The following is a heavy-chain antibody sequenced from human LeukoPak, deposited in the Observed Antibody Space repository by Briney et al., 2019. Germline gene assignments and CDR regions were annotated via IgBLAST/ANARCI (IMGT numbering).Heavy chain of an antibody. J-gene: IGHJ4*02. CDR1: GYSFSSYW. Sequence: GESLKISFKGSGYSFSSYWIGWVRQMPGKGLEWIGIMYPGDSDIRYSPTFQGQVTISADKSINTAYLQWSSLKASDTAIYYCARRGMILTVDHWGQGTLVTVSS. CDR3: ARRGMILTVDH. D-gene: IGHD3-10*01. CDR2: MYPGDSDI. V-gene: IGHV5-51*01.